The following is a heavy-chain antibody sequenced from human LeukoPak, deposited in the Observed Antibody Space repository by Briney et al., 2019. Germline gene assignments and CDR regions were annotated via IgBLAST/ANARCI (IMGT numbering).Heavy chain of an antibody. V-gene: IGHV1-2*02. CDR3: AVGIAAAGPFDY. D-gene: IGHD6-13*01. J-gene: IGHJ4*02. CDR1: GYTFTGYY. CDR2: INPNSGGT. Sequence: ASVKVSCKASGYTFTGYYMHWVGQAPGQGLEWMGWINPNSGGTNYAQKFQGRVTMTRDTSISTAYMELSRLRSDDTAVYYCAVGIAAAGPFDYWGQGTLVTVSS.